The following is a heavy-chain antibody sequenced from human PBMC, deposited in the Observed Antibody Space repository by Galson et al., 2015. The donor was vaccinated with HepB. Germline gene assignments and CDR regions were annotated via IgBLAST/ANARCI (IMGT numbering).Heavy chain of an antibody. J-gene: IGHJ4*02. Sequence: SLRLSCAASGFTFRSFAMHWVRQPPGKGLEWLSVISYDGSHKFNADSVKGRFTISRDNSKNTLYLQMNSLGTEDTAVYYCARWWELPRYFDYWGQGTLVTVSS. D-gene: IGHD1-26*01. CDR2: ISYDGSHK. CDR1: GFTFRSFA. V-gene: IGHV3-30-3*01. CDR3: ARWWELPRYFDY.